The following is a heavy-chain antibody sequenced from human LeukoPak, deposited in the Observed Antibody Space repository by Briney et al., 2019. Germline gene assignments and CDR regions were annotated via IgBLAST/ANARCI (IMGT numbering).Heavy chain of an antibody. CDR1: GYTFTGYY. V-gene: IGHV1-2*02. CDR2: INPNSGGT. Sequence: ASVKVSCKASGYTFTGYYMHWVRQAPGQGLEWMGWINPNSGGTNYAQKFQGRVTMTRDTSISTAYMELSRLRSDDTAVYYCARDGPYNWNDVRWFDPWGQGTLVTVSS. J-gene: IGHJ5*02. D-gene: IGHD1-1*01. CDR3: ARDGPYNWNDVRWFDP.